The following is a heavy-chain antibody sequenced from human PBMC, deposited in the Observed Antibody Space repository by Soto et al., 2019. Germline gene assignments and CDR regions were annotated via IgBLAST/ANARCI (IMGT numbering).Heavy chain of an antibody. D-gene: IGHD3-9*01. V-gene: IGHV1-2*04. CDR3: ARAKGADWENWFDP. Sequence: ASVKVSCKASGYTFTGYYMHWVRQAPGQGLEWMGWINPNSGGTNYAQKFQGWVTMTRETSISTAYMELSRLRSDDTAVYYCARAKGADWENWFDPWGQGTLVTVSS. CDR1: GYTFTGYY. CDR2: INPNSGGT. J-gene: IGHJ5*02.